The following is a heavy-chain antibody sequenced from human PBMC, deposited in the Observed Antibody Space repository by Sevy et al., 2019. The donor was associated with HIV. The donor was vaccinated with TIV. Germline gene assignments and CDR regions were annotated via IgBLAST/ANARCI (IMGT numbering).Heavy chain of an antibody. D-gene: IGHD3-10*01. J-gene: IGHJ4*02. CDR3: AQGLHYGSASYYGGTDY. Sequence: GGSLRLSCAASGFTFNGYGMHWVRQAPGKGLEWVAVILYDGSNEYYADSVKGRFTISRDNSKNTVYLQMNRLRTEDTAVYYCAQGLHYGSASYYGGTDYWGQGTLVTVSS. V-gene: IGHV3-30*18. CDR2: ILYDGSNE. CDR1: GFTFNGYG.